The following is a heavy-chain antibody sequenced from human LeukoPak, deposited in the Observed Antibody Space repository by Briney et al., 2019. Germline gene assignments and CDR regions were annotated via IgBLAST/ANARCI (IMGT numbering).Heavy chain of an antibody. CDR1: GYTFTGYY. CDR3: ALGRYSSSWLIVC. V-gene: IGHV1-2*02. D-gene: IGHD6-13*01. J-gene: IGHJ4*02. Sequence: VASVKVSCKASGYTFTGYYMHWVRQAPGQGLEWMGWINPNSGGTNYAQKFQGRVTMTRDTSISTAYMELSRLRSDDTAVYYCALGRYSSSWLIVCWGQGTLVTVSS. CDR2: INPNSGGT.